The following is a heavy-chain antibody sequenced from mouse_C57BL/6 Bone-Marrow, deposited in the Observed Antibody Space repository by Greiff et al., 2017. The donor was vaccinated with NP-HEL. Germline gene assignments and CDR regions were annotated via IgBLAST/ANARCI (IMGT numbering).Heavy chain of an antibody. J-gene: IGHJ2*01. CDR2: SRNKANDYTT. CDR1: GFTFSDFY. D-gene: IGHD3-2*02. CDR3: ARVGTAQAGGFDY. Sequence: EVKVVESGGGLVQSGRSLRLSCATSGFTFSDFYMEWVRQAPGKGLEWIAASRNKANDYTTEYSASVKGRFIVSRDTSQSILYLQMNALRAEDTAIYYCARVGTAQAGGFDYWGQGTTLTVSS. V-gene: IGHV7-1*01.